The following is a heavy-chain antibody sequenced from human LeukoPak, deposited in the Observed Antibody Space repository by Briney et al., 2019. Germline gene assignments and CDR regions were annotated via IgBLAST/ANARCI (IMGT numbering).Heavy chain of an antibody. CDR2: ISYDGSNK. CDR3: ARVPAYSYGESAYFDY. D-gene: IGHD5-18*01. Sequence: GRSLRLSCAASGFTFSSYAMHWVRQAPGKGLEWVAVISYDGSNKYYADSVKGRFTISRDNSKNTLYLQMNSLRAEDTAVYYCARVPAYSYGESAYFDYWGQGTLVTVSS. J-gene: IGHJ4*02. CDR1: GFTFSSYA. V-gene: IGHV3-30-3*01.